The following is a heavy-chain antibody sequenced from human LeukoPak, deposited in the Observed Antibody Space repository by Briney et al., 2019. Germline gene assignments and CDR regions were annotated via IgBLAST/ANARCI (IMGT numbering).Heavy chain of an antibody. D-gene: IGHD3-3*01. V-gene: IGHV3-21*01. CDR2: ISGSSSHI. CDR3: AREVDAGLWRNY. J-gene: IGHJ4*02. Sequence: GGSLRLSCATSGFTFSNSGMTWVRQAPRKGLEWVSSISGSSSHIYYADSVKGRFTISRDNAKNSLYLQMNSLRAEDTAVYYCAREVDAGLWRNYWGQGTLVTVSS. CDR1: GFTFSNSG.